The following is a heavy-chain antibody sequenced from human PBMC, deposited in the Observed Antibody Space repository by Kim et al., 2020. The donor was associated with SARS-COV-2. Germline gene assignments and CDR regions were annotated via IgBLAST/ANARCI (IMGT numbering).Heavy chain of an antibody. D-gene: IGHD5-18*01. CDR2: ITPYNGNT. CDR1: GYTFTSYA. Sequence: ASVKVSCKTSGYTFTSYALNWVRQAPGQGLEWMGWITPYNGNTNYPQKVHGRVTMTTDTSTTTGYMELTSLTSDDTAVYYCATGRGYSYGVDYWGQGTLVTVSS. CDR3: ATGRGYSYGVDY. J-gene: IGHJ4*02. V-gene: IGHV1-18*01.